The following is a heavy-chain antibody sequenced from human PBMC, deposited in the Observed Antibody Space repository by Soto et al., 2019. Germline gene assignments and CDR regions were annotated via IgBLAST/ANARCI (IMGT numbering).Heavy chain of an antibody. CDR1: XXXFTSYX. V-gene: IGHV1-18*01. Sequence: QVQLVQSGAEVKKPGASVKVSCXXSXXXFTSYXISWXXQAPGQGLEWMGWISGYNGNTKYAQKLQGRVTMTTDTSTSTAYMELRSLRSDDTAVYYCARDLGGQIVDYWGQGTLVTVSS. J-gene: IGHJ4*02. D-gene: IGHD1-26*01. CDR2: ISGYNGNT. CDR3: ARDLGGQIVDY.